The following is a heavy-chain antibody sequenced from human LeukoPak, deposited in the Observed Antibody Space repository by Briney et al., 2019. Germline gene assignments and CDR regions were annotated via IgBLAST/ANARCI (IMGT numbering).Heavy chain of an antibody. CDR3: ARWRLYYDSSGYYYDPHYFDY. Sequence: GGSLRLSCAASGFTFSSYAMSWVRQAPGQGLEWVSAISDSGGSTYYADSVKGRFTISRDNSKNALYLQMNSLRAEDTAVYYCARWRLYYDSSGYYYDPHYFDYWGQGTLVTVSS. V-gene: IGHV3-23*01. CDR1: GFTFSSYA. CDR2: ISDSGGST. J-gene: IGHJ4*02. D-gene: IGHD3-22*01.